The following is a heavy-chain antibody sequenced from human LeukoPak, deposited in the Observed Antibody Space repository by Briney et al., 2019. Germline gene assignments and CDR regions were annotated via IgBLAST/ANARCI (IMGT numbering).Heavy chain of an antibody. D-gene: IGHD3-22*01. CDR3: AREDSSGYYPFRH. Sequence: SVKVSCKASGGTFSSYAISWVRQAPGQGLEWMGRIIAILGIANHAQKFQGRVTITADKTTSTAYMELSSLRAEETAAYYCAREDSSGYYPFRHWGQGTLVTVSS. CDR2: IIAILGIA. V-gene: IGHV1-69*04. J-gene: IGHJ4*02. CDR1: GGTFSSYA.